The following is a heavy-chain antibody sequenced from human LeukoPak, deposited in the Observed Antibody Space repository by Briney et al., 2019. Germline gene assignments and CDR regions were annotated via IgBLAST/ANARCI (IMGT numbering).Heavy chain of an antibody. D-gene: IGHD2-15*01. V-gene: IGHV3-49*04. Sequence: SLRLSCTASGFTFGDYTMSWVRQAPGKGLEWVGFIRSKAYGGTTEYAASVKGRFTISRDDSKSIAYLQMNSLKTEDTAVYYCTRFRWWGVNFDYWGQGTLVTLST. CDR2: IRSKAYGGTT. CDR1: GFTFGDYT. J-gene: IGHJ4*02. CDR3: TRFRWWGVNFDY.